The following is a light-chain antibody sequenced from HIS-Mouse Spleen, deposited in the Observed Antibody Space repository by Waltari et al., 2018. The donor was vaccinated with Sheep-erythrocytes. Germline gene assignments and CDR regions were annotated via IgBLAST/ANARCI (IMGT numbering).Light chain of an antibody. CDR3: LQDYNYPYT. J-gene: IGKJ2*01. Sequence: IQMTQSPSSLSASVGDRVTITCQASQDISNYLNWYKQKPGKAPKLLIYAASSLQSGVPSRFSGSGSGTDFNLTISSLQPEDFATYYCLQDYNYPYTFGQGTKLEIK. CDR2: AAS. CDR1: QDISNY. V-gene: IGKV1-6*01.